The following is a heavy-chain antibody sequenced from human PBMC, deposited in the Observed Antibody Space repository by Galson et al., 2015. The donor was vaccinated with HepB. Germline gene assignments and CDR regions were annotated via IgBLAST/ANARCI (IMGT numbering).Heavy chain of an antibody. V-gene: IGHV4-4*09. CDR3: ARPLVLNGRFNPGVGPFHI. J-gene: IGHJ3*02. CDR2: INKSGTT. CDR1: GGSLNTYY. D-gene: IGHD2-8*01. Sequence: SETLSLTCTVSGGSLNTYYWAWIRQSPGKGLEWIGHINKSGTTAYNSSPKTRITMSADTSRNQFSLTLTSVTAADTAVYYCARPLVLNGRFNPGVGPFHIWGHGAMVTVSA.